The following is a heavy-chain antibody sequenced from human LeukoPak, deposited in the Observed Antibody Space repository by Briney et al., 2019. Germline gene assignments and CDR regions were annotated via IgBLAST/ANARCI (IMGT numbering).Heavy chain of an antibody. CDR2: MYYSGTT. CDR3: ARGRDQYGSGDS. V-gene: IGHV4-59*01. CDR1: GGSISSYY. J-gene: IGHJ4*02. Sequence: PSETLSLTCTVSGGSISSYYWNWIRQPPGKGLECIGYMYYSGTTNYNPSLKSRVTISIDSSKNQVSLRLSSVTAADTAVYYCARGRDQYGSGDSWGQGTLVTVSS. D-gene: IGHD3-10*01.